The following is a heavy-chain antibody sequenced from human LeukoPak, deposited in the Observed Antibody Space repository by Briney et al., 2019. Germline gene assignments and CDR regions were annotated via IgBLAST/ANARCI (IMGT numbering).Heavy chain of an antibody. CDR3: ARQGRSGFDP. J-gene: IGHJ5*02. CDR2: INQSGRT. CDR1: GGSFSGYY. Sequence: PSETLSLTCAVYGGSFSGYYWSWIRQPPGKGLEWIGEINQSGRTNYNPSPKSRITMSVDTSKKQFSLKLSSVTAADTAVYYCARQGRSGFDPWGQGTLVTVSS. V-gene: IGHV4-34*01.